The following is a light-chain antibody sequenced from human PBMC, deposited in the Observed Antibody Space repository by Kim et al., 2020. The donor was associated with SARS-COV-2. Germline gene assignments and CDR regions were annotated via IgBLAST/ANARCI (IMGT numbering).Light chain of an antibody. J-gene: IGKJ1*01. CDR1: QSINTM. CDR2: DAS. CDR3: QQYETYST. V-gene: IGKV1-5*01. Sequence: SSVGNIVTTTCPASQSINTMLAWYQQKPGKAPELLIYDASSLRSEVPSRFSGSGSETESALTISGLQPDDFATYYCQQYETYSTFGQGTKVDIK.